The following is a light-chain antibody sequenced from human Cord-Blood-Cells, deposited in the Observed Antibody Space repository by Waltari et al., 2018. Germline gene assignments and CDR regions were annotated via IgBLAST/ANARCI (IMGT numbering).Light chain of an antibody. J-gene: IGKJ5*01. Sequence: EIVMTQSPATPSLAPGERATLSCRASQSVSSNLAWYQQKPGQAPRLLIYGASTRATGIPARFSGSGSGTEFTLTISSLQSEDFAVYYCQQYNNWPITFGQGTRLEIK. V-gene: IGKV3-15*01. CDR3: QQYNNWPIT. CDR1: QSVSSN. CDR2: GAS.